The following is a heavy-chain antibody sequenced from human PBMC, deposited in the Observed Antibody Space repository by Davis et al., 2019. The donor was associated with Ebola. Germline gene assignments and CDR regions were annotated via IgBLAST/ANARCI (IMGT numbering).Heavy chain of an antibody. V-gene: IGHV1-18*01. CDR1: GYTFTGYG. D-gene: IGHD2-2*01. J-gene: IGHJ6*02. Sequence: ASVKVSCKASGYTFTGYGISWVRQAPGQGLEWMGWISAYNGNTNYAQKLQGRVTMTTDTSTSTAYMELRSLRSDDTAVYYCARGGYCSSTSCYYPDYYYYGMDVWGQGTTVTVSS. CDR2: ISAYNGNT. CDR3: ARGGYCSSTSCYYPDYYYYGMDV.